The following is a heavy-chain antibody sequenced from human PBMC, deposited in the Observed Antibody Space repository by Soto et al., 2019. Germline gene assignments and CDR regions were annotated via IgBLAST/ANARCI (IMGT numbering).Heavy chain of an antibody. CDR3: ARGSSASPYFDY. V-gene: IGHV4-59*01. CDR1: GASISSYY. J-gene: IGHJ4*02. CDR2: MYYRGST. D-gene: IGHD6-19*01. Sequence: QVQLQESGPGLVKPSETLSLTCTVSGASISSYYWSWIRQPPGKGLEWIGCMYYRGSTNYNPSLKRRVTISVDTSKNQFSLKLRSVTAADTAVYYCARGSSASPYFDYWGQGTLVTVSS.